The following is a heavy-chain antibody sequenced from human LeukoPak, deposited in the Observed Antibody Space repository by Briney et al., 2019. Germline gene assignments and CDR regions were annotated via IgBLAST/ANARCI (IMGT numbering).Heavy chain of an antibody. D-gene: IGHD5-24*01. CDR2: ISSGSSYI. CDR3: ARDQGDDYNFWDY. Sequence: FPXXXYSMNWVRXAPGKGLEWVSSISSGSSYIYYADSVKGRFTISRDNAKNSLYLQMNSLRAEDTAVYHCARDQGDDYNFWDYWGQGTLVTVSS. J-gene: IGHJ4*02. CDR1: FPXXXYS. V-gene: IGHV3-21*01.